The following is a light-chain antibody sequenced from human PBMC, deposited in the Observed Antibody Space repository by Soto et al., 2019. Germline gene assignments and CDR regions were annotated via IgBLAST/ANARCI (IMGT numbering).Light chain of an antibody. CDR1: SSDVGGYNY. Sequence: QSALTQPASVSGSPGQSITISCTGTSSDVGGYNYVSWYQQHPGKAPKLMIYDVSNRPSGVSNRFSGSKSGNTASLTISGLQDEDESDYYCSSYTSSRTRVFGGGTKLTVL. J-gene: IGLJ2*01. CDR3: SSYTSSRTRV. V-gene: IGLV2-14*01. CDR2: DVS.